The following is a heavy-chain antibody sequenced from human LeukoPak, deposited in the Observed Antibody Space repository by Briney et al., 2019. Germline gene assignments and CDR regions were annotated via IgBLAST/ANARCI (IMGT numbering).Heavy chain of an antibody. Sequence: GSLRLSCAASGFTFSDYYMSWIRQAPGKGLEWIGYIYYSGSTYYNPSLKSRVTISVDTSKNQFSLKLSSVTAADTAVYYCARDILTGYYKVDAFDIWGQGTMVTVSS. CDR2: IYYSGST. CDR1: GFTFSDYY. CDR3: ARDILTGYYKVDAFDI. V-gene: IGHV4-59*12. D-gene: IGHD3-9*01. J-gene: IGHJ3*02.